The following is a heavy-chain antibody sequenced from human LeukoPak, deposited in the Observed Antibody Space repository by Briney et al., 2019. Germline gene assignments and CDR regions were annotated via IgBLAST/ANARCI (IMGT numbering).Heavy chain of an antibody. CDR2: ISGSSTYI. J-gene: IGHJ5*02. CDR1: GFTFSRYT. D-gene: IGHD6-19*01. V-gene: IGHV3-21*01. Sequence: GGSLRLSCAASGFTFSRYTMNWVRQAPGKGLERVSSISGSSTYIYYADSVKGRFTISRDNAKNSLYLQMNSLRAEDTAVYYCARDPAGIAVAGTIVLGWFDPWGQGTLVTVSS. CDR3: ARDPAGIAVAGTIVLGWFDP.